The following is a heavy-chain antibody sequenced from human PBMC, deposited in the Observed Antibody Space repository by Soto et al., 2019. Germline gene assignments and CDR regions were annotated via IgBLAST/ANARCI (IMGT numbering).Heavy chain of an antibody. D-gene: IGHD3-3*01. J-gene: IGHJ5*02. Sequence: QVQLQESGPGLVKPSQTLSLTCTVSGGSINSGGYFWSWIRQHPGKGLEWIGHIYFTGSTYYNPSLKSRVTIYFDTSNNQFSLKLSPVTAADTAVYYCARFWSGPNWFDPWGQGTLVTVSS. CDR2: IYFTGST. CDR1: GGSINSGGYF. V-gene: IGHV4-31*03. CDR3: ARFWSGPNWFDP.